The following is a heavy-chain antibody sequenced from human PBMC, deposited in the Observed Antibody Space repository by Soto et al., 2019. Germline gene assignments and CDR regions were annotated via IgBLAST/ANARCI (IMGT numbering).Heavy chain of an antibody. V-gene: IGHV1-69*13. J-gene: IGHJ4*02. CDR2: IIPIFGTA. D-gene: IGHD2-2*01. CDR1: GCTFSSYA. CDR3: ARDLCSSTSCPNDY. Sequence: ASGKVSCKASGCTFSSYAISCVRQAPGQGLEWMGGIIPIFGTANHAQKFQGRVTITADESTSTAYMELSSLRSEDTAVYYCARDLCSSTSCPNDYWGQGTLVTVSS.